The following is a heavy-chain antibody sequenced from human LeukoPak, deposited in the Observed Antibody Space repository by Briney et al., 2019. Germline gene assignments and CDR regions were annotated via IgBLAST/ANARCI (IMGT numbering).Heavy chain of an antibody. CDR2: IKSKTDGGTT. D-gene: IGHD2-15*01. CDR1: GFTFNDHN. Sequence: GGSLRLSCAASGASGFTFNDHNMDWVRQAPGRGLEWIGRIKSKTDGGTTDYAAPVKGRFTISRDDSKNTLYLQMNSLKTEDTAVYYCTTSEPVVVAARDYWGQGTLVTVSS. V-gene: IGHV3-15*01. J-gene: IGHJ4*02. CDR3: TTSEPVVVAARDY.